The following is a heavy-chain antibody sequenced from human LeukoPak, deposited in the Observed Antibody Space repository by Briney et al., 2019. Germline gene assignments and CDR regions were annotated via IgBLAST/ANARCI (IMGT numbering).Heavy chain of an antibody. CDR1: GLPYSSYW. Sequence: GGSLRLLCAASGLPYSSYWMRGVRHAPGKGLEWVADISYDGSNKYYADSVKGRFTSSRDNSKNSLYLQMNSLRAEDTAVYYCARPLGYCSGGSCYWDAFDIWGQGTMVTVSS. CDR3: ARPLGYCSGGSCYWDAFDI. CDR2: ISYDGSNK. D-gene: IGHD2-15*01. J-gene: IGHJ3*02. V-gene: IGHV3-30*03.